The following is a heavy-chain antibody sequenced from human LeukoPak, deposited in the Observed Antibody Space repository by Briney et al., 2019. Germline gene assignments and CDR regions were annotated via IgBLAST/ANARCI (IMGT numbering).Heavy chain of an antibody. J-gene: IGHJ4*02. D-gene: IGHD6-13*01. V-gene: IGHV4-4*07. CDR2: IYTSGST. CDR3: ASGSSSWYNFDY. CDR1: GGSISSYY. Sequence: PSETLSLTCTVSGGSISSYYWSWIRQPAGKGLEWIGRIYTSGSTNYDPSLKGRVTMSVDTSKNQFSLKLSSVTAADTAVYYCASGSSSWYNFDYWGQGTLVTVSS.